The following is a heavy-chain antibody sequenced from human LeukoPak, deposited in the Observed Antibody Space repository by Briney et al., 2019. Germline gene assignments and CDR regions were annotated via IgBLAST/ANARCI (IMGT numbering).Heavy chain of an antibody. D-gene: IGHD3-22*01. J-gene: IGHJ4*02. CDR1: GFTFSSYA. CDR2: ISGSGGST. CDR3: AKAKLTYYYDSSGYHGY. V-gene: IGHV3-23*01. Sequence: PGGSLRLSCAASGFTFSSYAMSWVRQAPGKGLEWVSAISGSGGSTYYADSVKGRFTISRDNSKNTLYLQMNSLRAEDTAVYYCAKAKLTYYYDSSGYHGYWGQGTLVTVSS.